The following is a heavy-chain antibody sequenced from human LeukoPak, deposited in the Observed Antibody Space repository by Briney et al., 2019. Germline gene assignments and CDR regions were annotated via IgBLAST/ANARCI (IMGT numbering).Heavy chain of an antibody. CDR1: GGSISSYY. D-gene: IGHD6-13*01. CDR2: IYTSGST. J-gene: IGHJ4*02. V-gene: IGHV4-4*07. CDR3: ARDLGYSSSWYSPLDY. Sequence: TSETLSLTCTVSGGSISSYYWSWIRQPAGKGLEWIGRIYTSGSTNYNPSLKSRVTMSVDTSKHQFALKLSSVTAADTAVYYCARDLGYSSSWYSPLDYWGQGTLVTVSS.